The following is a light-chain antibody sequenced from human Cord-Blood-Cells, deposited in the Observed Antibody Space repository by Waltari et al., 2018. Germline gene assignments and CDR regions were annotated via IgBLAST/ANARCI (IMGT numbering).Light chain of an antibody. CDR3: SSYTSSSTFVV. CDR2: EAS. Sequence: QSALTQPPSVSGSPGQSVTISCTGTSSDVGSYISVSWYQQPPGTAPKLMICEASNRPSGVPDRFSGSKAGNTAALTISGLQAEDEADYYCSSYTSSSTFVVFGGGTKLTVL. V-gene: IGLV2-18*02. CDR1: SSDVGSYIS. J-gene: IGLJ2*01.